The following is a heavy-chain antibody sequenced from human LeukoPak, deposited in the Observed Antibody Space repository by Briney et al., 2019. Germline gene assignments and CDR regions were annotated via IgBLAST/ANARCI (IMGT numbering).Heavy chain of an antibody. CDR2: INPSGGST. CDR3: ARVDGSSTSWTPMDY. V-gene: IGHV1-46*01. D-gene: IGHD2-2*01. J-gene: IGHJ4*02. CDR1: GYTFTSYY. Sequence: ASVKVSCKASGYTFTSYYMHWVRQASGQGLEWMGIINPSGGSTSYAQKFQGRVTMTRDTSTSTVYMELSSLRSEDTAVYYCARVDGSSTSWTPMDYWGQGTLVTVSS.